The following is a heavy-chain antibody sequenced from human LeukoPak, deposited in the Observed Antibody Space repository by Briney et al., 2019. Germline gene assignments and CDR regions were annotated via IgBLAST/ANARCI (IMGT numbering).Heavy chain of an antibody. Sequence: ASVKVSCTASGYTFTSYGTSWVRHAPGQGRECMGWISAYNGNTNYTQKLQGRVTLTTDTSTSTAYMELRSLRSDDTAVYYCARVGITMKVVVTQYFDYWGQETLVTVSS. CDR1: GYTFTSYG. J-gene: IGHJ4*02. CDR2: ISAYNGNT. D-gene: IGHD3-22*01. V-gene: IGHV1-18*01. CDR3: ARVGITMKVVVTQYFDY.